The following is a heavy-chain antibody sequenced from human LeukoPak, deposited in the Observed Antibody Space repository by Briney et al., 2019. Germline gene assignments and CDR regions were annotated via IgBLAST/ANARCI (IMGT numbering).Heavy chain of an antibody. V-gene: IGHV3-23*01. J-gene: IGHJ4*02. CDR2: ITGSGGRT. CDR1: GFTFSSYA. CDR3: AKGDGYNDY. Sequence: GGSLRLSWAASGFTFSSYAMCWATQAPGKGLEWVSAITGSGGRTYYAASVKGRFTNSRDNSKITLYLQMNSLRAEDTAVYYCAKGDGYNDYWGQGTLVTVSS. D-gene: IGHD5-24*01.